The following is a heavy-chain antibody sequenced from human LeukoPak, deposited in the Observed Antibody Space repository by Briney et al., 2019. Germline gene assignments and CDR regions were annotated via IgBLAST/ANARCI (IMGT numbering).Heavy chain of an antibody. V-gene: IGHV1-46*01. CDR3: ARDYRYPPKWELGVDY. CDR1: GYTFTSYY. Sequence: ASVKVSCKASGYTFTSYYMHWVRQAPGQGLEWMGVINPSGGTTTYAQKFQGRVTMTRDTSTSTVYMELSSLRSEDTAVYYCARDYRYPPKWELGVDYWGQGTLVTVSS. J-gene: IGHJ4*02. CDR2: INPSGGTT. D-gene: IGHD1-26*01.